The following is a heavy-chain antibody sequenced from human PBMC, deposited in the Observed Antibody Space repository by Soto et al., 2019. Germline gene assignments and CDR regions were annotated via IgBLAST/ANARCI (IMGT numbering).Heavy chain of an antibody. Sequence: SVKVSCKASGGTFSSYAISWVRQAPGQGLEWMGGIIPIFGTANYAQKFQGRVTITADESTSTAYMELSSLRSEETAVYYCARGVLLRVSWFDPWGQGNLVTVSS. CDR1: GGTFSSYA. CDR3: ARGVLLRVSWFDP. CDR2: IIPIFGTA. J-gene: IGHJ5*02. V-gene: IGHV1-69*13. D-gene: IGHD3-22*01.